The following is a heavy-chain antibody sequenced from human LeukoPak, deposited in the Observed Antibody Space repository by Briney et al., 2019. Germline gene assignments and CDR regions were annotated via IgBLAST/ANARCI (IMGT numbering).Heavy chain of an antibody. V-gene: IGHV3-7*05. CDR2: IHQDAGEK. CDR1: GFSFSDSW. Sequence: GGSLSLSCAASGFSFSDSWMTWVRQTPGKGLQWVASIHQDAGEKQYVDSVRGRFTISGDNARNSLYLQMNSLRVEDTAVYYCASSKDHYCRYWGQGTLVTVSS. J-gene: IGHJ4*02. CDR3: ASSKDHYCRY.